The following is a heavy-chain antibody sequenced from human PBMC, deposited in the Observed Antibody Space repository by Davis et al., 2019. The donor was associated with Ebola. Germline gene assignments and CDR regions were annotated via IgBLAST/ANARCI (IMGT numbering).Heavy chain of an antibody. Sequence: PGGSLRLSCAASGFTFSGYYMSWIRQAPGKGLEWVSYISSSSSYTNYADSAKGRFTISRDNAKNSLYLQMNSLRAEDTAVYYCARDWRRYCSGGSCYPFDYWGQGTLVTVSS. CDR1: GFTFSGYY. V-gene: IGHV3-11*06. CDR2: ISSSSSYT. J-gene: IGHJ4*02. D-gene: IGHD2-15*01. CDR3: ARDWRRYCSGGSCYPFDY.